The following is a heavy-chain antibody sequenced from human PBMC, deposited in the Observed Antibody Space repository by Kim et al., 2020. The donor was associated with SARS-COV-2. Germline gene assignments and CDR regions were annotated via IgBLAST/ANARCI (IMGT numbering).Heavy chain of an antibody. Sequence: PRGSTNYNSSLRSRVTISVDTSKNQFSLKLSSVIAADAGVYYCARGYSRWGQGTLVTVSS. D-gene: IGHD6-13*01. J-gene: IGHJ4*02. CDR3: ARGYSR. CDR2: PRGST. V-gene: IGHV4-34*01.